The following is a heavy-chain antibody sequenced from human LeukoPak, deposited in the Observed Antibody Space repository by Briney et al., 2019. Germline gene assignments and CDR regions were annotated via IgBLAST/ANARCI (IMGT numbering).Heavy chain of an antibody. CDR2: ISAYNANT. Sequence: GASVKVSCKASGYSFTTYGISWVQQAPGQGLEWMGWISAYNANTNYALKLQGRVTMTTDTSTSTAYMELRSLRSDDTAVYYCARDYCSSTSCYFDYWGQGTLVTVSS. D-gene: IGHD2-2*01. CDR1: GYSFTTYG. V-gene: IGHV1-18*01. CDR3: ARDYCSSTSCYFDY. J-gene: IGHJ4*02.